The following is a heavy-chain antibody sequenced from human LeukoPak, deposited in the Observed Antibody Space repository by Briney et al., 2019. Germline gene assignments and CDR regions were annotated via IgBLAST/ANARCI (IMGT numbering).Heavy chain of an antibody. D-gene: IGHD1-26*01. CDR1: GFTFSSYS. CDR2: ISSSSSYI. J-gene: IGHJ4*02. V-gene: IGHV3-21*01. CDR3: ARESGSYFSNPLHFDY. Sequence: GGSLRLSCAASGFTFSSYSMNWVRQAPGKGLEWVSSISSSSSYIYYADSVKGRFTISRDNAKNSLYLQMNSLRAEDTAVYYCARESGSYFSNPLHFDYWGQGTLVTVSS.